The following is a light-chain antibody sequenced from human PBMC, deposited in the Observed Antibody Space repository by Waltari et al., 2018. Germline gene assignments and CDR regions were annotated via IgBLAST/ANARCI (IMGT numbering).Light chain of an antibody. CDR1: SGHTSYA. V-gene: IGLV4-69*01. CDR2: INSDGSH. Sequence: QLVLTQSPSASASLGASVKVTCTLSSGHTSYAIAWHQQQPEKGPRYLMKINSDGSHSKGDGIPDRFSGSSSGAERYLTISSLQSEDDADYYCQTWDTGILVFGGVTKLTVL. CDR3: QTWDTGILV. J-gene: IGLJ3*02.